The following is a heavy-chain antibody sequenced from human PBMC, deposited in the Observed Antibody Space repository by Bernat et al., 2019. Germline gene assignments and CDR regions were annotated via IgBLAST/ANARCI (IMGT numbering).Heavy chain of an antibody. CDR3: ARPLKRGDSYYFDY. CDR1: GGTFGSDA. J-gene: IGHJ4*02. CDR2: IIPIFGTA. V-gene: IGHV1-69*01. Sequence: QVQLVQSGAEVKKPGSSVKVSCKASGGTFGSDAISWVRQAPGQGLEWMGGIIPIFGTANYAQKFQGRVTITADESTSTAYMELSSLRSEDTAVYHCARPLKRGDSYYFDYWGQGTLVTVSS. D-gene: IGHD3-16*01.